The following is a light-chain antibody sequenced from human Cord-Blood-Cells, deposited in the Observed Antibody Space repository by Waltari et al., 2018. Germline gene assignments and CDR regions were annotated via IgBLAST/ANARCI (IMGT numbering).Light chain of an antibody. CDR2: KVS. Sequence: DVVMTQSPLSLPVTLGQPASISCRSSQSLVHSDGNTYLNWFQQRPGQSPRRLIYKVSNRDSGVPDRFSGSGSGTDFTLKISRVEAEAVGVYYCMQGTHWPPTFGQGTKVEIK. J-gene: IGKJ1*01. CDR1: QSLVHSDGNTY. CDR3: MQGTHWPPT. V-gene: IGKV2-30*02.